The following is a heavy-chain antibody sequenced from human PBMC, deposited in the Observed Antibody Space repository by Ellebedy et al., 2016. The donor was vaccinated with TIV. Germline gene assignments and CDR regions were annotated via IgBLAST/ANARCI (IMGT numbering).Heavy chain of an antibody. CDR3: SREGSGFDP. CDR2: ISSSGDTI. V-gene: IGHV3-48*02. Sequence: GESLKISCAASGFTFSSYAMNWVRQAPGKGLDWVSYISSSGDTIFYADSVKGRFSTSRDNAKSSLYLHMSSLRDADTAVYYCSREGSGFDPWGQGTLVTVSS. J-gene: IGHJ5*02. CDR1: GFTFSSYA.